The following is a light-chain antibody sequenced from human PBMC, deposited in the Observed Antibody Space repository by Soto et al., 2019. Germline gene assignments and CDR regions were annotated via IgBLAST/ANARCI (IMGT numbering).Light chain of an antibody. V-gene: IGLV1-44*01. CDR1: GSNIGTHA. Sequence: QSVLTQSPSESETPGQRVTISCSGSGSNIGTHAVNCYQQVPGTAPTLLIFRNHKRPSGGPDRFSGSKSGTSASLAISGPEPEDEDEYYCSAWDDSLRAVVFGGGTKLTV. J-gene: IGLJ2*01. CDR2: RNH. CDR3: SAWDDSLRAVV.